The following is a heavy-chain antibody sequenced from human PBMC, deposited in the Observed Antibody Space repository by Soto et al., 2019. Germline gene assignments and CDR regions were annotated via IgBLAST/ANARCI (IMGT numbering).Heavy chain of an antibody. CDR2: INSGNGKT. CDR3: ARACADLAVFGARNHSFGMDA. D-gene: IGHD3-3*01. J-gene: IGHJ6*02. Sequence: SVEVSCRGSVHPFQAYAMPWVREAPGHRLEWIGWINSGNGKTKYSQKFQDRVTITSDTSAKTAYMEWRSLGSEDTAVYNFARACADLAVFGARNHSFGMDAWGQGTTVTASS. CDR1: VHPFQAYA. V-gene: IGHV1-3*01.